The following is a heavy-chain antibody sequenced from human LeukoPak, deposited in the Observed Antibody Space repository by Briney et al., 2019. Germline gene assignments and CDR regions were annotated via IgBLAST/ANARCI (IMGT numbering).Heavy chain of an antibody. Sequence: GSLRLSCAASGFTFSSHGMNWVRQAPGKGLEWVSGISPNGVITYYADSVKGRFTISRDNSKGTVYLQMNSLRPEDTAVYYCAKDDAWLQYGNWGRGTLVTVSS. CDR2: ISPNGVIT. J-gene: IGHJ4*02. CDR1: GFTFSSHG. D-gene: IGHD5-24*01. CDR3: AKDDAWLQYGN. V-gene: IGHV3-23*01.